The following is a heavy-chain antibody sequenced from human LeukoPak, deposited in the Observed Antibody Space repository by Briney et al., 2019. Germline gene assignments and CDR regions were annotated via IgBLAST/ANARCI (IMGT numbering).Heavy chain of an antibody. V-gene: IGHV3-66*02. CDR3: ATYSSSWYSY. CDR1: GFTFNDAW. Sequence: GGSLRLSCAASGFTFNDAWMSWVRQAPGKGLEWVSVIYSGGSTYYADSVKGRFTISRDNSKNTLYLQMNSLRAEDTAVYYCATYSSSWYSYWGQGTLVTVSS. J-gene: IGHJ4*02. D-gene: IGHD6-13*01. CDR2: IYSGGST.